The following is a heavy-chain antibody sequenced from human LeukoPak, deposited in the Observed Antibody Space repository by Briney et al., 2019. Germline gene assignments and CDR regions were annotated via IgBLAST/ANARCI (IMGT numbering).Heavy chain of an antibody. V-gene: IGHV1-2*02. J-gene: IGHJ4*02. CDR1: GGTFSSYA. CDR3: ARAGIQLWTGFDY. CDR2: ISPNSGGT. D-gene: IGHD5-18*01. Sequence: ASVKVSCKASGGTFSSYAISWVRQAPGQGLEWMGWISPNSGGTDFAQKFQGRVTMARDTSISTAYMELSSLTSDDTAVYYCARAGIQLWTGFDYWGQGTLVTVSS.